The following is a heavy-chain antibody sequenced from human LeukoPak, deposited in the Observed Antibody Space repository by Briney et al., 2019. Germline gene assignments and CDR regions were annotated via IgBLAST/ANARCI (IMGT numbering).Heavy chain of an antibody. CDR3: ARVVFGSDYYYYYMDV. CDR1: GYSISSGYY. J-gene: IGHJ6*03. Sequence: PSETLSLTCTVSGYSISSGYYWGWIRQPPGKGLEWIGSIYHSGSTYYNPSLKSRVTISVDTSKNQFSLKLSSVTAADTAVYYCARVVFGSDYYYYYMDVWGKGTTVTVSS. D-gene: IGHD3-10*01. V-gene: IGHV4-38-2*02. CDR2: IYHSGST.